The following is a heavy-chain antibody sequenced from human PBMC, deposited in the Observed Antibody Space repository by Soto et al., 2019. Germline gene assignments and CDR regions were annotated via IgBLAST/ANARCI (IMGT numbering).Heavy chain of an antibody. D-gene: IGHD3-10*01. V-gene: IGHV4-31*03. J-gene: IGHJ4*02. CDR2: IYYSGST. CDR3: ERAQVDTMVRGVISWSFDY. Sequence: PSETLSLTCTVSGGSISSGGYYWSWIRQHPGKGLEWIGYIYYSGSTYYNPSLKSRVTISVDTSKNQFSLKLSSVTAADTAVYYGERAQVDTMVRGVISWSFDYWGQGTLVTVSS. CDR1: GGSISSGGYY.